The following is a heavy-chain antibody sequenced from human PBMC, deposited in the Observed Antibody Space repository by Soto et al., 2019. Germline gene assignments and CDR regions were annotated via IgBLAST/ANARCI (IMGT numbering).Heavy chain of an antibody. CDR1: GYTFTSYG. CDR2: ISAYNGNT. V-gene: IGHV1-18*01. J-gene: IGHJ4*02. CDR3: ASGGLEGKGSGYYISLSALDY. D-gene: IGHD3-22*01. Sequence: GASVKVSCKASGYTFTSYGISWVRQAPGQGLEWMGWISAYNGNTNYAQKLQGRVTMTTDTSTSTAYMELRSLRSDDTAVYYCASGGLEGKGSGYYISLSALDYWGQGTLVTVSS.